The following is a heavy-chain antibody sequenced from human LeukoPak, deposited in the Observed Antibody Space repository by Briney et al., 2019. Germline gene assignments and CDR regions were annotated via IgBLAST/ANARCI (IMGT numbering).Heavy chain of an antibody. J-gene: IGHJ3*02. D-gene: IGHD5-18*01. Sequence: ASVKVSCKASGYTFTSYGISWVRQAPGQGLEWMGWISAYNGNTNYAQKLQGRVTMTTDTSTSTAYMELRSLRSDDTAVYYCARAYVDTAMGDAFDIWGQGTMVIVSS. V-gene: IGHV1-18*01. CDR2: ISAYNGNT. CDR1: GYTFTSYG. CDR3: ARAYVDTAMGDAFDI.